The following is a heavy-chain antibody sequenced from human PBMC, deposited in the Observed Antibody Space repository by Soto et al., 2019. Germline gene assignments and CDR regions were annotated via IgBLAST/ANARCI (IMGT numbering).Heavy chain of an antibody. CDR3: AGCQLGEYYYAMDV. Sequence: SETLSLPCGASGGSIISNNWWRWVRQPPGKGLWWIGEIYHSGSSRYNPSLKSRITISIDTSKNQFSLQFNPMTAAEPALFDLAGCQLGEYYYAMDVCGQANTGTV. V-gene: IGHV4-4*02. CDR2: IYHSGSS. J-gene: IGHJ6*02. D-gene: IGHD7-27*01. CDR1: GGSIISNNW.